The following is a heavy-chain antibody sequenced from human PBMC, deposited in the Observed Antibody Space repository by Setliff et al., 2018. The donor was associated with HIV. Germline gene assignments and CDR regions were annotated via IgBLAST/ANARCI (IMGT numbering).Heavy chain of an antibody. CDR2: IRGDSTSI. CDR3: TRDPRLVDF. CDR1: GFTFSDHC. V-gene: IGHV3-11*05. J-gene: IGHJ3*01. Sequence: LRLSCEASGFTFSDHCMTWIRQAPGKGLEWISYIRGDSTSINYADSVKGRFIISRDNAKNSLYLQMNSLRAEDTAVYYCTRDPRLVDFWGQGTMVTVSS. D-gene: IGHD2-8*02.